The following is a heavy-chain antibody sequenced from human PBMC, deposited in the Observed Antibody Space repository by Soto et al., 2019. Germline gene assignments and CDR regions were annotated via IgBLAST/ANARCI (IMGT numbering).Heavy chain of an antibody. J-gene: IGHJ5*02. CDR2: IDHSGYT. D-gene: IGHD3-3*01. V-gene: IGHV4-34*01. CDR3: ARVRDWFDP. CDR1: GGSFSGYY. Sequence: SEALSLTCAVYGGSFSGYYWNWIRQPPGKGLEWIGEIDHSGYTNYNPSLKSRVTISVDTSKNQFSLRLTSVTAADTAVYYCARVRDWFDPWGQGTLVTVSS.